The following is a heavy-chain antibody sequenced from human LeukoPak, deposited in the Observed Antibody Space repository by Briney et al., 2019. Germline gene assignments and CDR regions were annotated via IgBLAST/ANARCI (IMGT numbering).Heavy chain of an antibody. V-gene: IGHV3-64*02. J-gene: IGHJ6*03. D-gene: IGHD3-16*01. Sequence: PVQPLDSPSVSSSGSTIYYADSVKGRFTISRDNSKNTLYLQMGSLRAEDMAVYYCARAPYDYVWGSYRYYYYYMDVWGKGTTVTVSS. CDR2: SSSGSTI. CDR3: ARAPYDYVWGSYRYYYYYMDV.